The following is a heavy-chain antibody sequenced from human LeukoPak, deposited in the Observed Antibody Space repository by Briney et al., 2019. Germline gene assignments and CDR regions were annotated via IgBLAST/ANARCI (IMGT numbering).Heavy chain of an antibody. CDR3: ATSMAQDVDAFHI. V-gene: IGHV3-21*01. J-gene: IGHJ3*02. CDR2: ISSRSTYI. Sequence: GGSLRLSCAASGFTFSSYAMSWVRQAPGKGLEWVSSISSRSTYIYYADSVKGRFTISRDNAKTSLYLQMNNLRAEDTAMFYCATSMAQDVDAFHIWGQGTMVTVSS. CDR1: GFTFSSYA. D-gene: IGHD1/OR15-1a*01.